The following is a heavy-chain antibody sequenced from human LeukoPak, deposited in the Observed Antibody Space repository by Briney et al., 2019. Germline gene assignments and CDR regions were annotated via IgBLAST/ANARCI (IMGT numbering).Heavy chain of an antibody. CDR1: GFSLSTSGMC. J-gene: IGHJ4*02. CDR2: IDWDDDK. CDR3: ARHYYGSGSYSTPFDY. Sequence: SGPALVKPTQTLTLTCTFSGFSLSTSGMCVSWIRQPPGKALEWLARIDWDDDKYYSTSLKTRLTISKDTSKNQAVLTMTNMDPVDTATYYCARHYYGSGSYSTPFDYWGQGTLVTVSS. V-gene: IGHV2-70*11. D-gene: IGHD3-10*01.